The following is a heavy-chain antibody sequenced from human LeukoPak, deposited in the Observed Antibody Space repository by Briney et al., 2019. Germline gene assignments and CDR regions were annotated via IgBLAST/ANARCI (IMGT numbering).Heavy chain of an antibody. D-gene: IGHD3-22*01. J-gene: IGHJ5*02. CDR3: ARFTQYYYDSSGS. Sequence: ASVKVSCKASGYTFTRYDINWVRQATGQGLEWMGWMNPNSGNTGYAQKFQGRVTMTRNTSISTAYMELSSLRSEDTAVYYCARFTQYYYDSSGSWGQGTLVTVSS. CDR2: MNPNSGNT. V-gene: IGHV1-8*01. CDR1: GYTFTRYD.